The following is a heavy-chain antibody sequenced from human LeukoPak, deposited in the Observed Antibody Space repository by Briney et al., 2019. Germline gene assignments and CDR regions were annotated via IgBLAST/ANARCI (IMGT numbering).Heavy chain of an antibody. J-gene: IGHJ5*02. CDR2: ISSSSYI. CDR3: AREADHWFDP. Sequence: TGGSLRLSCAASGFTFTRFAMSWVRQAPGKGLEWVSSISSSSYIYYADSVKGRFTISRDNAKNSLYLQMNSLRAEDTAVYYCAREADHWFDPWGQGTLVTVSS. V-gene: IGHV3-21*01. CDR1: GFTFTRFA.